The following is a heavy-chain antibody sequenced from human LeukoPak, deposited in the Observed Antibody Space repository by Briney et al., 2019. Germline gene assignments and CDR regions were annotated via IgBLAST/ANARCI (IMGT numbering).Heavy chain of an antibody. CDR1: GDSVSSSSYY. CDR3: AAPYGSGSYWDY. V-gene: IGHV4-39*01. D-gene: IGHD3-10*01. J-gene: IGHJ4*02. Sequence: SETLSLTCTVSGDSVSSSSYYWGWIRQPPGKGLEWIGSIYYTESIYYNPSLKSRVTISVDTSKNQLSLKLSSVTAADSAVYYCAAPYGSGSYWDYWGQGTLVTVSS. CDR2: IYYTESI.